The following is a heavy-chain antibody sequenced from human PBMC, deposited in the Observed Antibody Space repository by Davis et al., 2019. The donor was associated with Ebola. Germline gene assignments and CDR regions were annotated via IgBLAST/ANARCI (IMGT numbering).Heavy chain of an antibody. CDR3: ITDRTGDLYYYYGMDV. J-gene: IGHJ6*02. Sequence: GGSLRLSCAASGFTFSNAWMNWVRKAPGKGLEWVGRIKSKTDGGTTDYAAPVKGRFTISRDDSKNTLYLQMNSLKTEDTAVYYCITDRTGDLYYYYGMDVWGQGTTVTVSS. V-gene: IGHV3-15*07. CDR2: IKSKTDGGTT. D-gene: IGHD7-27*01. CDR1: GFTFSNAW.